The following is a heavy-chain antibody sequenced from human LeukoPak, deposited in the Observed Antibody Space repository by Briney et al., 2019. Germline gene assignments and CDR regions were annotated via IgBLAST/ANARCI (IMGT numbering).Heavy chain of an antibody. J-gene: IGHJ4*02. CDR3: AKEYSVRNQFDY. V-gene: IGHV3-23*01. CDR1: GFTVSSNY. D-gene: IGHD1-14*01. CDR2: ISAGGGNT. Sequence: GGSLRLSCAASGFTVSSNYMNWVRQAPGKGLEWVSAISAGGGNTYYADSVKGRFTISRDNSKNTLFLEMNSLRAEDTAVYYCAKEYSVRNQFDYWGQGTLVAVSS.